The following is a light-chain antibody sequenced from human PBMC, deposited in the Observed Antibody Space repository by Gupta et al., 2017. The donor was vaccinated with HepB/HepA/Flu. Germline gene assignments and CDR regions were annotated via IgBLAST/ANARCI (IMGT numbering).Light chain of an antibody. CDR2: DVT. CDR1: SSDVGDYNY. J-gene: IGLJ1*01. CDR3: CSYAGTYTYV. V-gene: IGLV2-11*01. Sequence: QSVLTQPRSVSGSPGQSVTISCTGTSSDVGDYNYVSWYQQHPDKAPELMRFDVTKRPSGVPDRCSGSKSGNTASLTISWLQADDEADYYCCSYAGTYTYVFGTGTKVTVL.